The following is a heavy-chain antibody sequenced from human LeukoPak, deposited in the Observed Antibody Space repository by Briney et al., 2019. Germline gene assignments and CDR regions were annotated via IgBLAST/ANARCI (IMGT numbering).Heavy chain of an antibody. CDR2: INHSGST. Sequence: SETLSLTCAVYGGSFSGYYWSWIRQPPGKGLEWIGEINHSGSTNHNPSLKSRVTISVDTSKNQFSLKLSSVTAADTAVYYCARRVYSSSWLYYFDYWGQGTLVTVSS. D-gene: IGHD6-13*01. J-gene: IGHJ4*02. V-gene: IGHV4-34*01. CDR1: GGSFSGYY. CDR3: ARRVYSSSWLYYFDY.